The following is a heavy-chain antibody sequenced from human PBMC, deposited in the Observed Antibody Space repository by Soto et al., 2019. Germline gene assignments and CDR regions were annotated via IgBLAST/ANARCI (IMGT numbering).Heavy chain of an antibody. J-gene: IGHJ4*02. CDR2: IYYSGST. Sequence: SETLSLTCTVSGGSSSSYYRSWIRQPPGKGLEWIGYIYYSGSTNYNPSLKSRVTISVDTSKNQFSLKLSSVTAADTAVYYCARAQGSGYFDYRGQETLVTVSS. D-gene: IGHD3-10*01. CDR1: GGSSSSYY. V-gene: IGHV4-59*01. CDR3: ARAQGSGYFDY.